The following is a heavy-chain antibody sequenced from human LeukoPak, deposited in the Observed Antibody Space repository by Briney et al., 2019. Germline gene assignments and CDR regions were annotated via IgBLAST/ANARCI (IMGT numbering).Heavy chain of an antibody. CDR3: ARRIYSTLDY. D-gene: IGHD5-18*01. Sequence: SETLSLTRTVSGGSISSSSYYRGWIRQPPGKGLEWIGSIYYSGSTYYNPSLKSRVTISVDTSKNQFSLKLSSVTAADTAVYYCARRIYSTLDYWGQGTLVTVSS. CDR2: IYYSGST. CDR1: GGSISSSSYY. V-gene: IGHV4-39*01. J-gene: IGHJ4*02.